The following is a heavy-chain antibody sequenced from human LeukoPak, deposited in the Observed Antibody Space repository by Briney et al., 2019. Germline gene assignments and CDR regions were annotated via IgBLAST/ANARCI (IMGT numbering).Heavy chain of an antibody. CDR3: ARWEPQFYYYYGMDV. CDR1: GFTFDDYA. Sequence: GGSLRLSCTASGFTFDDYAMHWVRQAPGKGLEWVSSISSSSSYIYYADSVKGRFTISRDNAKNSLYLQMNSLRAEDTAVYYCARWEPQFYYYYGMDVWGQGTTVTVSS. J-gene: IGHJ6*02. V-gene: IGHV3-21*01. CDR2: ISSSSSYI. D-gene: IGHD1-26*01.